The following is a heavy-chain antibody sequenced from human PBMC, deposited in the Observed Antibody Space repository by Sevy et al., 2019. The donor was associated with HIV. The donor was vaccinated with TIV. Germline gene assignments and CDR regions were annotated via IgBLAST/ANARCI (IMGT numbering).Heavy chain of an antibody. Sequence: GGSLRLSCVGSGITLANYFMTWVRQAPGKGLEWVAGLGGTTEYADSVKGRFSISRDNTKNTLFLQMNSLRAEDSAVYYCVHLHSYSNDMGVWGQGTTVTVSS. CDR1: GITLANYF. D-gene: IGHD6-13*01. CDR3: VHLHSYSNDMGV. J-gene: IGHJ6*01. CDR2: LGGTT. V-gene: IGHV3-23*01.